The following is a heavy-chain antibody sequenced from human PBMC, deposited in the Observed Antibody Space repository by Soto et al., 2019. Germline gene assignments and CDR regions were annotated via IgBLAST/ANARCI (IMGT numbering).Heavy chain of an antibody. CDR3: ARAVVVVPAAQDYYYYYGMDV. Sequence: SAPLCITCAVYGGSFIGYYWSWIRQRPGKGLEWIGEINHSGSTNYNPSLKSRVTISVDTSKNQFSLKLSSVTAADTAVYYCARAVVVVPAAQDYYYYYGMDVWGQGTTVTVSS. V-gene: IGHV4-34*01. CDR1: GGSFIGYY. D-gene: IGHD2-2*01. J-gene: IGHJ6*02. CDR2: INHSGST.